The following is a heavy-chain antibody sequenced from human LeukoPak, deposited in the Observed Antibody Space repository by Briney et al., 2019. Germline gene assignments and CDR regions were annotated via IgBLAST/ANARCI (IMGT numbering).Heavy chain of an antibody. V-gene: IGHV4-59*01. CDR3: ARVEQQQVPYSYYYYMDV. CDR1: GGSISSYY. CDR2: IYYSGST. Sequence: SETLSLTCTVSGGSISSYYWSWSRQPPGKGLEWIGYIYYSGSTNYNPSLKSRVTISVDTSKNQFSLKLSSVTAADTVVYYCARVEQQQVPYSYYYYMDVWGKGTTVTVSS. J-gene: IGHJ6*03. D-gene: IGHD6-13*01.